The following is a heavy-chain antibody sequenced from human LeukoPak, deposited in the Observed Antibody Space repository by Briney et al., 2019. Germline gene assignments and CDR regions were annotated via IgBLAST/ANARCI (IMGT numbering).Heavy chain of an antibody. CDR3: ARRAGAYSHPYDY. J-gene: IGHJ4*02. V-gene: IGHV3-53*01. CDR2: IYSSVT. D-gene: IGHD4/OR15-4a*01. CDR1: GFTVSSNS. Sequence: GWSLRLSCTVSGFTVSSNSMSWVRQAPGKGLEWVSFIYSSVTHYSDSVKGRFTLSSDNYRKTQFLKMTRLRDADTAVHYCARRAGAYSHPYDYWGQGTLVTVSS.